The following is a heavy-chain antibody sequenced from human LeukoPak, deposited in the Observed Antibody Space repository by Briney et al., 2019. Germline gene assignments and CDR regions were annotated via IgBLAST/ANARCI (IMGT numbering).Heavy chain of an antibody. V-gene: IGHV1-69*05. CDR3: ARDKIRGYSSGWYLDY. J-gene: IGHJ4*02. Sequence: ASVKVSCKASVGTFSSYAISWVRQAPGQGLEWMGGIIPIFGTANYAQKFQGRVTITTDESTSTAYMELSSLRSEDTAVYYCARDKIRGYSSGWYLDYWGQGTLVTVSS. D-gene: IGHD6-19*01. CDR1: VGTFSSYA. CDR2: IIPIFGTA.